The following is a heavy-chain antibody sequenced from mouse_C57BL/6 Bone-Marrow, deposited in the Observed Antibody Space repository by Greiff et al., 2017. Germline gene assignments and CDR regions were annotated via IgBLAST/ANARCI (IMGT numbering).Heavy chain of an antibody. CDR2: IYPRDGST. CDR3: ARLEFDGSSGDWYFDV. V-gene: IGHV1-85*01. J-gene: IGHJ1*03. D-gene: IGHD1-1*01. Sequence: QVQLKESGPELVKPGASVKLSCKASGYTFTSYDINWVKQRPGQGLEWIGWIYPRDGSTKYNEKFKGKATLTVDTSSSTAYMELHSLTSEDSAVSFGARLEFDGSSGDWYFDVWGTGTTVTVSS. CDR1: GYTFTSYD.